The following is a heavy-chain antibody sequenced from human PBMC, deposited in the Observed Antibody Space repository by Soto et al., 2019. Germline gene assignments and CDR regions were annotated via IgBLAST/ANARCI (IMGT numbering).Heavy chain of an antibody. CDR2: IYYSGST. CDR3: ARDSKMVRGVYSDAFDI. Sequence: PSDTLSPTYNVSGGPISIYYWSRIRQPPVKGLVWIGYIYYSGSTNYNPSLKSRVTISVDTSMNQFSLKLSSVTAADTAVYYCARDSKMVRGVYSDAFDIWGQGTMVTVS. D-gene: IGHD3-10*01. V-gene: IGHV4-59*01. J-gene: IGHJ3*02. CDR1: GGPISIYY.